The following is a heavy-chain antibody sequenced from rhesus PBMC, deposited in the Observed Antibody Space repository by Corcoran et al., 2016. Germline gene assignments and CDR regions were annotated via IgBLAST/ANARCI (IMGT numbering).Heavy chain of an antibody. Sequence: EVRLVESGGGLVQPGGSLRLSCAASGFTFSDYYMSWVRQVSGKGPEWVGFIRKKANGGKTEYAASVKGRFTIPREDSKSIASLQMNSLKTEDTAVYYCARVIAAAGHFDYWGQGVLVTVSS. CDR3: ARVIAAAGHFDY. V-gene: IGHV3-116*02. CDR1: GFTFSDYY. D-gene: IGHD6-25*01. J-gene: IGHJ4*01. CDR2: IRKKANGGKT.